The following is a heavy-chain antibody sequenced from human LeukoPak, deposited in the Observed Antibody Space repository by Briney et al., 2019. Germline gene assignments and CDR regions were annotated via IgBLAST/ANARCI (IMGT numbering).Heavy chain of an antibody. CDR2: IYTNENT. J-gene: IGHJ4*02. D-gene: IGHD3-10*01. Sequence: SETLSLTCTVSGGSISGYYWSWIRQPPGKGLEWIGYIYTNENTNYHPSLKSRVTMSVDTSKNQFSLKLTSVTAADTAVYYCARQAYYSEPGSWTGFDYWGQGTLVPVSS. CDR3: ARQAYYSEPGSWTGFDY. V-gene: IGHV4-4*09. CDR1: GGSISGYY.